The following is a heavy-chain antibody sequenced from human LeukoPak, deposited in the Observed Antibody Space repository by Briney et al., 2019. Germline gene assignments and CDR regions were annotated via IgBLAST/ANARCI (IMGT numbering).Heavy chain of an antibody. V-gene: IGHV4-34*01. J-gene: IGHJ3*02. Sequence: SETLSLTCAVYGGSFSGYYWSWIRQPPGKGLEWIGEINHSGSTNYNPSLKSRVTISVDTSKNQFSLKLSSVTAADTAVYYCARGSRGGDDAFDIWGQGTMVTVSS. CDR3: ARGSRGGDDAFDI. CDR2: INHSGST. CDR1: GGSFSGYY. D-gene: IGHD3-16*01.